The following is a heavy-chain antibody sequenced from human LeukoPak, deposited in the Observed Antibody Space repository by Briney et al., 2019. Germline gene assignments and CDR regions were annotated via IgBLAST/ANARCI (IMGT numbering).Heavy chain of an antibody. CDR1: GGSFSGYY. CDR3: ARAGPVSRSRITIFGVVTAYYYYYMDV. CDR2: IYTSGST. Sequence: SETLSLTCAVYGGSFSGYYWSWIRQPAGKGLEWIGRIYTSGSTNYNPSLKSRVTMSVDTSKNQFSLKLSSVTAADTAVYYCARAGPVSRSRITIFGVVTAYYYYYMDVWGKGTTVTVSS. D-gene: IGHD3-3*01. V-gene: IGHV4-59*10. J-gene: IGHJ6*03.